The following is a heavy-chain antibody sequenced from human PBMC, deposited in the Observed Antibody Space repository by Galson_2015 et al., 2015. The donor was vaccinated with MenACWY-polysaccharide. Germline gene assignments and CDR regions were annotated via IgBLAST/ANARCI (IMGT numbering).Heavy chain of an antibody. CDR3: ARPAGYNRFDP. CDR1: GFTFSSYW. J-gene: IGHJ5*02. V-gene: IGHV3-7*01. Sequence: CLRLSCAASGFTFSSYWLSWVRQAPGQGLEWVANIKQDGSEKYYVDSVKGRFTISRDNAKNSLYLQMNSLRAEDTAVYYCARPAGYNRFDPWGQGTLVPVSS. CDR2: IKQDGSEK. D-gene: IGHD2-2*03.